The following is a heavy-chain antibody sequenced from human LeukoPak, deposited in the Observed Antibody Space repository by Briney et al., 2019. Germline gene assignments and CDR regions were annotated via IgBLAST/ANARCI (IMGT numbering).Heavy chain of an antibody. CDR1: GGSLSSYY. D-gene: IGHD3-22*01. J-gene: IGHJ3*02. V-gene: IGHV4-59*01. CDR2: IYYSGST. Sequence: PSETLSLTCTVSGGSLSSYYWSWIRQPPGKGLEWIGYIYYSGSTNYNPSLKSRVTISVDTSKNQFSLKLNSVTAADTAVYYCARDRVLTGTYYYDSSGPYDAFDIWGQGTMVTVSS. CDR3: ARDRVLTGTYYYDSSGPYDAFDI.